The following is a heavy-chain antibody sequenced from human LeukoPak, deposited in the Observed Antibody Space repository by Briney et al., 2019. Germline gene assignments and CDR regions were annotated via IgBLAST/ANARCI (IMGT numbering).Heavy chain of an antibody. CDR2: IYYSGST. CDR1: GGSISSGDYY. CDR3: AREGKVYYGSGSYSY. J-gene: IGHJ4*02. D-gene: IGHD3-10*01. Sequence: PSETLSLTCTVSGGSISSGDYYWSWIRQPPGKGLEWIGYIYYSGSTYYNPSLKSRVTISVDTSKNQFSLKLSSVTAADTAVYYCAREGKVYYGSGSYSYWGQGTLVTVSS. V-gene: IGHV4-30-4*01.